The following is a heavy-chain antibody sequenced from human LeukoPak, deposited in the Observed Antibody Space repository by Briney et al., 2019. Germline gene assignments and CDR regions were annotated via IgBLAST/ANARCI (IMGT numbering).Heavy chain of an antibody. V-gene: IGHV1-2*02. Sequence: GASVKVSCKTSGFTFTGYYIHWLRQAPGQGPEWMGWINPKRGDTNYAPKFQGRVTMTRDTSIRTAYMDLSSLRSDDTAVYYCARDWGMVAGTAGDYWGQGTLVTVSS. CDR2: INPKRGDT. D-gene: IGHD6-19*01. J-gene: IGHJ4*02. CDR3: ARDWGMVAGTAGDY. CDR1: GFTFTGYY.